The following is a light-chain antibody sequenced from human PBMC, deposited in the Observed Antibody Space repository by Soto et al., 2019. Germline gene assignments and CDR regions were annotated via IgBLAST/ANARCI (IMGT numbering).Light chain of an antibody. CDR1: QSVSSY. J-gene: IGKJ2*01. CDR3: QQRISWPAYT. Sequence: EIVLTQSPATLSLSPGERATLSFSARQSVSSYVAWYQQKPGHAPTLLIYAASNRATGIPARFSGRGSGTHVTLPISSLGTEDFAAYYCQQRISWPAYTFGQGTKLE. V-gene: IGKV3-11*01. CDR2: AAS.